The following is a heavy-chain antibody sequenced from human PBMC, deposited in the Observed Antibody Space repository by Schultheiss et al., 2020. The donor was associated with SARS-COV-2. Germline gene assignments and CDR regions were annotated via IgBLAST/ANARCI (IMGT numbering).Heavy chain of an antibody. CDR3: ARSMAGSWYYFDY. CDR2: IKQDGSEK. D-gene: IGHD6-13*01. J-gene: IGHJ4*02. Sequence: ESLKISCAASGFTFSSYAMSWVRQAPGKGLEWVANIKQDGSEKYYVDSVKGRFTISRDNAKNSLYLQMNSLRAEDTAVYYCARSMAGSWYYFDYWGQGTLVTVSS. CDR1: GFTFSSYA. V-gene: IGHV3-7*01.